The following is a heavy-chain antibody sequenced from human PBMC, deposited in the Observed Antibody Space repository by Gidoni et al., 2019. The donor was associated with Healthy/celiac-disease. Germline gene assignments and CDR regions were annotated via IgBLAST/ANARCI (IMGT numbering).Heavy chain of an antibody. Sequence: EVQLLESGGGLGQPGGSLRLSCAASGFTFSSYAMSWVRQAPGKGLEWVAGISGSGGSTYYADSVKGRFTISRDNSKNTLYLQMNSLRAEDTAAYYCAKDPSAFLAAGIPPFDYWGQGTPVTVSS. CDR2: ISGSGGST. V-gene: IGHV3-23*01. J-gene: IGHJ4*02. CDR1: GFTFSSYA. D-gene: IGHD6-13*01. CDR3: AKDPSAFLAAGIPPFDY.